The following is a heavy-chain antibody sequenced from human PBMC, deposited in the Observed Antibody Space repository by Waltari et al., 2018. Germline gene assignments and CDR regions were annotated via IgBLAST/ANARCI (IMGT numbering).Heavy chain of an antibody. D-gene: IGHD3-16*01. Sequence: EVQLVESGGALVQPGRSLRLSCATSGFTYDDFAMHWVRQVPGKGREWVAGITWNSGKVDYAGSVKGRFTISRDNSKNTLYLQMNSLRPEDTAVYHCAKEDFGGVDHWGQGTLVTVSS. J-gene: IGHJ5*02. V-gene: IGHV3-9*01. CDR1: GFTYDDFA. CDR2: ITWNSGKV. CDR3: AKEDFGGVDH.